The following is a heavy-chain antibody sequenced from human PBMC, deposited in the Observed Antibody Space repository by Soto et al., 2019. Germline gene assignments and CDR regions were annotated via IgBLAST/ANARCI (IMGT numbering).Heavy chain of an antibody. Sequence: QVQLVESGGGVVQPGRSLRLSCAASGFTFSSYGMHWVRQAPGKGLEWVAVIWYDGSNKYYADSVKGRFTISRDNSKNTLYLQMNSLRAEDTAVYDCARDPDYGDYGWYLYWGQGTLVTVSS. CDR1: GFTFSSYG. J-gene: IGHJ4*02. CDR2: IWYDGSNK. CDR3: ARDPDYGDYGWYLY. D-gene: IGHD4-17*01. V-gene: IGHV3-33*01.